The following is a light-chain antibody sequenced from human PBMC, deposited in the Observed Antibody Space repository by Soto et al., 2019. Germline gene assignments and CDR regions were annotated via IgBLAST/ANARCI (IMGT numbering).Light chain of an antibody. V-gene: IGLV2-8*01. CDR3: SSYSGTNYHYV. CDR1: SRDIGGYNY. CDR2: EVS. J-gene: IGLJ1*01. Sequence: QSVLTQPPSASGSFGQSVTISCTGNSRDIGGYNYVSWYQQHPGKAPKLMIYEVSERPSGVPDRFSGSKSGNTASLTVSGLQADDEADYYCSSYSGTNYHYVFGTGTRSPS.